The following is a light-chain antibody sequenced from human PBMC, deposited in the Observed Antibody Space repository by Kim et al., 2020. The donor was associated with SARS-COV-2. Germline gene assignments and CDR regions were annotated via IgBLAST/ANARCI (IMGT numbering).Light chain of an antibody. J-gene: IGLJ1*01. CDR3: SSYTSISTSYV. CDR1: SSELSVYRY. CDR2: DVS. Sequence: QSITISCTGNSSELSVYRYVSWFQQHPGKAPKLMIYDVSNRPSGVSNRFSGSKSDNTASLTISGLQAEDEADYYCSSYTSISTSYVFGTGTKVTVL. V-gene: IGLV2-14*03.